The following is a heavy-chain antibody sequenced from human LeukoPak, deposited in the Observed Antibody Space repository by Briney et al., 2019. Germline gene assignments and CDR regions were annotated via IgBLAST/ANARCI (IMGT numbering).Heavy chain of an antibody. CDR2: ISGSGGST. Sequence: PGGSLRLSCAASGFTFSSYAMSWVRQAPGKGLEWVSAISGSGGSTYYADSVKGRFTISRDNSKNTLYLQMNSLRAEDTAVYYCAKDGRISTGDLYYFDYWGQGTLVTVSS. CDR1: GFTFSSYA. D-gene: IGHD2-21*02. V-gene: IGHV3-23*01. CDR3: AKDGRISTGDLYYFDY. J-gene: IGHJ4*02.